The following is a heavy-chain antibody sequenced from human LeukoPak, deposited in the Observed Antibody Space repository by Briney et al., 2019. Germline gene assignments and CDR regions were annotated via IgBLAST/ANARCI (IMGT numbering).Heavy chain of an antibody. J-gene: IGHJ5*02. Sequence: SETLSLTCGVFGESLSGRYWTWIRQSPGKGLEWIGEINHSGSTNYNPSLKSRVTISVDTSKNQFSLKLSSVTAADTAVYYCARGLMRNIAVAGKGFDPWGQGTLVTVSS. CDR1: GESLSGRY. V-gene: IGHV4-34*01. D-gene: IGHD6-19*01. CDR3: ARGLMRNIAVAGKGFDP. CDR2: INHSGST.